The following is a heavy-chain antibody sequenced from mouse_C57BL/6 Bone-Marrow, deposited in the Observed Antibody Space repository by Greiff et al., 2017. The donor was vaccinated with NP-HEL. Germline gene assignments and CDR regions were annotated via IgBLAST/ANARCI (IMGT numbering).Heavy chain of an antibody. CDR3: ARAVVATNYYAMDY. D-gene: IGHD1-1*01. J-gene: IGHJ4*01. V-gene: IGHV1-20*01. CDR2: INPYNGDT. CDR1: GYSFTGYF. Sequence: EVQLQQSGPELVKPGDSVKISCKASGYSFTGYFMNWVMQSHGKSLEWIGRINPYNGDTFYNQKFKGKATLTVDKSSSTAHMELRSLTSEDDAVYYCARAVVATNYYAMDYWGQGTSVTVSS.